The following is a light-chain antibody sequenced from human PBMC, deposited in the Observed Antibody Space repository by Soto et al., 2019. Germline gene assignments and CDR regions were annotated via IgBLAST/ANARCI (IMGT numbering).Light chain of an antibody. V-gene: IGKV3-11*01. CDR1: QSVSSS. Sequence: EVVMTQSPATLSVSPGDTATLSCRASQSVSSSLAWYQQKPGQPPRLLIYDSSTRATGIPARFSGSGSGTDLTLTISSLEPEDFAVYYCQQRSTWPRWTFGQGTKVDIK. J-gene: IGKJ1*01. CDR3: QQRSTWPRWT. CDR2: DSS.